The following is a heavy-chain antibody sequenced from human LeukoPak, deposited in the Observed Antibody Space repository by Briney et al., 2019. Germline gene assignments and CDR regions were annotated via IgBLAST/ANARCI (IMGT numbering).Heavy chain of an antibody. D-gene: IGHD1-14*01. CDR2: IYYSGST. CDR3: ARSGPGDYYYYYGMDV. J-gene: IGHJ6*02. Sequence: SETLSLTCTVSGGSIGSGGYYWSWIRQRPGKGLEWIGHIYYSGSTYYNPSLKSRVTISVDTSKNQFSLKLSSVTAADTAVYYCARSGPGDYYYYYGMDVWGQGTTVTVSS. V-gene: IGHV4-31*02. CDR1: GGSIGSGGYY.